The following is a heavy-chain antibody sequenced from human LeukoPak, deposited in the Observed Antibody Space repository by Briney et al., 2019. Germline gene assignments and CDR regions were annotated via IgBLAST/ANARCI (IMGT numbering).Heavy chain of an antibody. J-gene: IGHJ6*02. CDR1: GYTFTSYG. Sequence: ASVKVSCKASGYTFTSYGISWVRQAPGQGLEWMGWISAYNGNTNYAQKLQGRVTMTTDTSTSAAYMELRSLRSDDTAVYYWARDEPGYTNDYYYYGMDVWGQGTTVTVSS. V-gene: IGHV1-18*01. CDR2: ISAYNGNT. D-gene: IGHD2-2*02. CDR3: ARDEPGYTNDYYYYGMDV.